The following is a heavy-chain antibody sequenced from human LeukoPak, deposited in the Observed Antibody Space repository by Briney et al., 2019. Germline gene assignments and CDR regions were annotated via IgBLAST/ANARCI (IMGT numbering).Heavy chain of an antibody. Sequence: GGSLRLSCTASGFTFSSYWMSWVRQAPGKGLEWLANIKKDGSDRYYVDSVKGRFTISRDNAMNSLHLQMNSLRAEDTALYYCARGVYASGWYPDTFGYWGQGTLVTVSS. CDR3: ARGVYASGWYPDTFGY. J-gene: IGHJ4*02. CDR1: GFTFSSYW. D-gene: IGHD6-19*01. V-gene: IGHV3-7*01. CDR2: IKKDGSDR.